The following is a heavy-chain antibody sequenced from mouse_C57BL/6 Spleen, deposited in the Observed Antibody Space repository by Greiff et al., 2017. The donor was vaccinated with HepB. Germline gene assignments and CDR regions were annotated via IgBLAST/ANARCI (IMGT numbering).Heavy chain of an antibody. CDR3: ARILQYYYGSLYYFDY. Sequence: QVQLKQSGPGLVAPSQSLSITCTVSGFSLTSYAISWVRQPPGKGLEWLGVIWTGGGTNYNSALKSRLSISKDNSKSQVFLKMNSLQTDDTARYYCARILQYYYGSLYYFDYWGQGTTLTVSS. D-gene: IGHD1-1*01. CDR1: GFSLTSYA. V-gene: IGHV2-9-1*01. J-gene: IGHJ2*01. CDR2: IWTGGGT.